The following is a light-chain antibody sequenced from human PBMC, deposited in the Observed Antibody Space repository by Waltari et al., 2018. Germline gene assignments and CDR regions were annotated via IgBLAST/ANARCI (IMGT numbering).Light chain of an antibody. CDR2: NDS. Sequence: SYVLTQAPSVSVAPGKTARITCGGTNIGSKSVHWYQQKPGQAPVLVIYNDSDRPSGIPERFSGSNSGNTATLTISRVEGGDEADYYCQVWDTSSDHVVFGGGTKLTVL. V-gene: IGLV3-21*04. CDR1: NIGSKS. J-gene: IGLJ2*01. CDR3: QVWDTSSDHVV.